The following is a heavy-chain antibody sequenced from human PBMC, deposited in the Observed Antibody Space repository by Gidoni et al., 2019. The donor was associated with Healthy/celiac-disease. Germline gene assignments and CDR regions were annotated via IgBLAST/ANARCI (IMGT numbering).Heavy chain of an antibody. CDR3: ASQYSEMATIEYAFDI. CDR1: GGSISSSSYY. J-gene: IGHJ3*02. Sequence: QLQLQESGPGLVKPSETLSLTCTVSGGSISSSSYYWGWIRQPPGKGLEWIGSIYYSGSTYYNPSLKSRVTISVDTSKNQFSLRLSSVTAADTAVYYCASQYSEMATIEYAFDIWGQGTMVTVSS. CDR2: IYYSGST. D-gene: IGHD5-12*01. V-gene: IGHV4-39*01.